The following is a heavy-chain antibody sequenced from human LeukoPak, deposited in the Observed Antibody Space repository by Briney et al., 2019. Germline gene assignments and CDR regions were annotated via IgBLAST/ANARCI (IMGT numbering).Heavy chain of an antibody. J-gene: IGHJ4*02. Sequence: GGSLRLSCAASGFTFSSYGMHWVRQAPGKGLEWVAVISYDGSNKYYADSVKGRFTISRDNSKNTLYLQMNSLRAEDTAVYYCAQTAPLMKYSGYDTLARLDYWGQGTLVTVSS. CDR3: AQTAPLMKYSGYDTLARLDY. D-gene: IGHD5-12*01. CDR2: ISYDGSNK. V-gene: IGHV3-30*03. CDR1: GFTFSSYG.